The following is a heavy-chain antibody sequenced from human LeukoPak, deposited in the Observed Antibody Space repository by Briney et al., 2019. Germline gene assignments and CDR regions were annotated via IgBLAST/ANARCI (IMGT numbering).Heavy chain of an antibody. J-gene: IGHJ4*02. CDR1: GFTFSSYW. CDR3: ARSFRSSGSENFDY. D-gene: IGHD3-10*01. V-gene: IGHV3-74*01. Sequence: GGSLRLSCAASGFTFSSYWMHWVRQAPGQGLVWVSRINSDGGSTTYADSVEGRFTISRDNAKNTLYLQMNSLRAEDTALYYCARSFRSSGSENFDYWGQGTLVTVSS. CDR2: INSDGGST.